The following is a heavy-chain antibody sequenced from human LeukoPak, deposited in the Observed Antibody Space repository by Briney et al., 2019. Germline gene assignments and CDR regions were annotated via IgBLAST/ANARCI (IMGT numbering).Heavy chain of an antibody. CDR2: INHSGST. CDR3: ARGDVVVPAAIKGCLAYYFDY. CDR1: GGSFSGYY. J-gene: IGHJ4*02. D-gene: IGHD2-2*01. V-gene: IGHV4-34*01. Sequence: SETLSLTCAVYGGSFSGYYWSWIRQPPGKGLEWIGEINHSGSTNYNPPLKSRVTISVDTSKNQFSLKLSSVTAADTAVYYCARGDVVVPAAIKGCLAYYFDYWGQGTLVTVSS.